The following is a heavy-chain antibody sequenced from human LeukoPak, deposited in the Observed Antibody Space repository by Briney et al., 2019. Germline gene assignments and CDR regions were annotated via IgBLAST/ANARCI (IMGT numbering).Heavy chain of an antibody. D-gene: IGHD3-22*01. CDR2: IWYDGSNK. Sequence: PGRSLRLSCAASGFTFSSYGMHWVRQAPGKGLEWVAVIWYDGSNKYYADSVKGRFTISRDNSKNTLYLQMNSLRAEDTAVYYGARDGGAALTTMIVESYYFDYWGQGTLVTVSS. V-gene: IGHV3-33*01. J-gene: IGHJ4*02. CDR1: GFTFSSYG. CDR3: ARDGGAALTTMIVESYYFDY.